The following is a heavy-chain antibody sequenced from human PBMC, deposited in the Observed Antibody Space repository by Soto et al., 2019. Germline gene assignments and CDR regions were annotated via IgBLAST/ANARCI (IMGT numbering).Heavy chain of an antibody. CDR1: GGTFNTYA. V-gene: IGHV1-69*06. J-gene: IGHJ4*02. CDR3: AREVQVHTPAFVY. Sequence: QVQLVQSGAEMKKPGSSVKVSCQSSGGTFNTYAMNWVRQAPGQGPEWMGDISPMFGEANYAPKFQGRVTITGEKSTGTSYMQVSSLTSEDTALYFCAREVQVHTPAFVYWGQGPLVTVSS. D-gene: IGHD3-10*01. CDR2: ISPMFGEA.